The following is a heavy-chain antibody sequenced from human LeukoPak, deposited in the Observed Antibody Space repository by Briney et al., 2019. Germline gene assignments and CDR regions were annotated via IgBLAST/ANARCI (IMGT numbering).Heavy chain of an antibody. V-gene: IGHV1-46*01. CDR3: ARGGGGRFGEFDAFDI. J-gene: IGHJ3*02. Sequence: GASVKVSCKASGYIFTSYNIYWVRQAPGQGLEWMGIINPSGGSTNYAQKFQGRVTMTTDTSTSTAYMELRSLRSDDTAVYYCARGGGGRFGEFDAFDIWGQGTMVTVSS. CDR1: GYIFTSYN. D-gene: IGHD3-10*01. CDR2: INPSGGST.